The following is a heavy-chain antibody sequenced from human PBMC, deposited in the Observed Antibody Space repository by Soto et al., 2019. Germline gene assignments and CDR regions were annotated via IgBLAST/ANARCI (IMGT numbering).Heavy chain of an antibody. Sequence: EVQLVESGGGLIQPGGSLRLSCAASGFNFRSYDMHWVRQSTGKGLEWVSGIGISGDTFYLGSVKGRFTISRENTKNSLNLQMNDLRVGDTAVYYCVRFSGVTLPHYYGMDVWGQGTTVPVSS. CDR2: IGISGDT. J-gene: IGHJ6*02. CDR3: VRFSGVTLPHYYGMDV. CDR1: GFNFRSYD. V-gene: IGHV3-13*01. D-gene: IGHD3-10*01.